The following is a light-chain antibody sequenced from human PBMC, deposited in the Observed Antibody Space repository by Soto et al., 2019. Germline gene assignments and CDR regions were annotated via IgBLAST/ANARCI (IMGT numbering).Light chain of an antibody. Sequence: QSVLTQPASVSGSPGQSITISCTGTISDVGSYNLVSWYQQHPGKAPKLMIYEVSKRPSGVSNRFSGSKSGNTASLTISGLQAEDEADYYCCSYAGSSTVVFGGGTKLTVL. CDR2: EVS. V-gene: IGLV2-23*02. CDR1: ISDVGSYNL. CDR3: CSYAGSSTVV. J-gene: IGLJ2*01.